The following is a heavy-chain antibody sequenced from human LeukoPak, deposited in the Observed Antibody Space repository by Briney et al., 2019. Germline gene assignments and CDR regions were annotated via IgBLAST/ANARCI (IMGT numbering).Heavy chain of an antibody. D-gene: IGHD2-15*01. CDR1: GGTFSSYA. Sequence: SVKVSCKASGGTFSSYAISWVRQAPGQGLEWMGGIIPIFGTANYTQKFQGRVTITADKSTSTAYMELSSLRSEDTAVCYCAREARVAATHYWFDPWGQGTLVTVSS. CDR2: IIPIFGTA. V-gene: IGHV1-69*06. CDR3: AREARVAATHYWFDP. J-gene: IGHJ5*02.